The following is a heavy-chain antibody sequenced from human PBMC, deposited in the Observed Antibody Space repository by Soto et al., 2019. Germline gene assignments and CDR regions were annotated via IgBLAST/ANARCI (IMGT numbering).Heavy chain of an antibody. CDR1: GYTFTSYG. D-gene: IGHD2-15*01. Sequence: ASVKVSCKASGYTFTSYGISWVRQAPGQGLEWMGWISANTGNTNYAQKLQGRVTMTTDTSTTTAHMELRSLRSDDTAVYYCASLYCRGGSCYLEYFQHWGQGTLVTVSS. V-gene: IGHV1-18*01. CDR2: ISANTGNT. CDR3: ASLYCRGGSCYLEYFQH. J-gene: IGHJ1*01.